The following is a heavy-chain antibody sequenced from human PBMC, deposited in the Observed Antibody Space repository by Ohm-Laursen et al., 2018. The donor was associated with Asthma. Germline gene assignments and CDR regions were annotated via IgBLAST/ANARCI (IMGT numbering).Heavy chain of an antibody. D-gene: IGHD4-17*01. V-gene: IGHV1-2*06. Sequence: ASVKVSCKASGYTFTGYYMHWVRQAPGQGLEWMGRINPNSGGTNYAQKFQGRVTMTRDTSISTADMELSRLRAEGAAVYYCAKDCGDSNWFDPWGQGTLVTVSS. CDR3: AKDCGDSNWFDP. CDR2: INPNSGGT. J-gene: IGHJ5*02. CDR1: GYTFTGYY.